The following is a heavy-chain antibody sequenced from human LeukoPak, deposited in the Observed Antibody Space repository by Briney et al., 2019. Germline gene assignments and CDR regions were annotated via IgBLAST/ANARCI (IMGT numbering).Heavy chain of an antibody. V-gene: IGHV4-59*01. CDR3: ARDVTGPVGS. D-gene: IGHD5-12*01. J-gene: IGHJ1*01. CDR1: GAPINGYY. CDR2: IYYSGTT. Sequence: SETLSLTCTVSGAPINGYYWSWIRQPPGQVLEWIGYIYYSGTTSYNPSLKSRVTMSVDTSKNQLSLQVSSVTTADTAVYYCARDVTGPVGSWGQGNRLTVSS.